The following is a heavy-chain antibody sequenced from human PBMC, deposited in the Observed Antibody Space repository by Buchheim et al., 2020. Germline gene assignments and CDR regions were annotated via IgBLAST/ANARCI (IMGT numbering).Heavy chain of an antibody. J-gene: IGHJ4*02. V-gene: IGHV4-34*01. CDR1: GGSFSGYY. CDR2: INHSGST. D-gene: IGHD3-3*01. CDR3: ARVPLFGVVTYYFNY. Sequence: QVQLQQWGAGLLKPSETLSLTCAVYGGSFSGYYWSWIRQPPGKGLEWIGEINHSGSTNYNPSLKSRVTIPVDTSKNQLSLKLSSVTAADTAVYYCARVPLFGVVTYYFNYWGQGTL.